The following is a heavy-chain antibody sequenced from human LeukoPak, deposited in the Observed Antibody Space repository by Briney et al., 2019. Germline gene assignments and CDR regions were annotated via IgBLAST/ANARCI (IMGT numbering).Heavy chain of an antibody. CDR3: AKGWSSAIRDFDY. J-gene: IGHJ4*02. V-gene: IGHV3-23*01. CDR2: ISGSGGDT. Sequence: GGSLRLSCAASGFTFSSYAMSWVRQAPGKGLEWVSAISGSGGDTYYADSVKGRFTMSRDNSKNTLYLQMNSLRAEDTAVYYCAKGWSSAIRDFDYWGQGSLVTVSS. D-gene: IGHD2-2*01. CDR1: GFTFSSYA.